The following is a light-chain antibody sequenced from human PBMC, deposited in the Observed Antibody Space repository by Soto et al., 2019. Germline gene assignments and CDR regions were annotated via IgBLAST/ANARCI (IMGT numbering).Light chain of an antibody. CDR1: QSVLYSSNNKNY. Sequence: DIVMTQSPDSLAVSLGERATINCKSSQSVLYSSNNKNYLAWYQQKPGQPPKLLIYWASTRESGAPDRFSGSGSGTDFTLTISSLQAEDVAVYYCQQYYSTHITFGQGTRLEIK. CDR3: QQYYSTHIT. V-gene: IGKV4-1*01. CDR2: WAS. J-gene: IGKJ5*01.